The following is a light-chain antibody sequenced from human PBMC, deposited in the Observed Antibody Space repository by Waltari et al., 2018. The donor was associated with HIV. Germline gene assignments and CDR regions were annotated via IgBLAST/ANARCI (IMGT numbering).Light chain of an antibody. V-gene: IGLV3-21*02. CDR1: NPGSQR. CDR2: NGS. CDR3: HVWDRSSDHHV. J-gene: IGLJ1*01. Sequence: SYVLTQPPSVSVAPGQAAPIPCAGNNPGSQRVHWFQQKAGQAPVLVVYNGSDRPSGIPERFSGSRSGNTATLTISRVEAGDEADYYCHVWDRSSDHHVFGTGTKVTVL.